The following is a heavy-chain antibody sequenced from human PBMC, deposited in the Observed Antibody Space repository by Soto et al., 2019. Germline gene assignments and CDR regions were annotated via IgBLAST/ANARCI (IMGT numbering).Heavy chain of an antibody. D-gene: IGHD6-13*01. V-gene: IGHV1-18*01. CDR1: GYIFSNYG. CDR3: ARERDGSSWSSAESLQY. Sequence: EASVKVSFKASGYIFSNYGISWVRQAPGQGLEWMGWISTYNANTYYAQKFQGRVTMTTDTSTSTAYMELRSLRSDDTAVFYCARERDGSSWSSAESLQYWGQGTLVTVSS. J-gene: IGHJ1*01. CDR2: ISTYNANT.